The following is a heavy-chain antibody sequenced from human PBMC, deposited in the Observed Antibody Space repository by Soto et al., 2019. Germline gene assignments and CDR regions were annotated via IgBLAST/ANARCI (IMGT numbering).Heavy chain of an antibody. V-gene: IGHV3-11*06. CDR1: GFTFSDYY. D-gene: IGHD6-6*01. CDR3: ARDSPSSIAARPIDY. CDR2: ISSSSSYT. J-gene: IGHJ4*02. Sequence: QVQLVESGGGLVKPGGSLRLSCAASGFTFSDYYMSWIREAPGKGLEWVSYISSSSSYTNYADSVKGRFTISRDNAKNSLYLQMNSLRAADTAVYYCARDSPSSIAARPIDYWGQGTLVTVSS.